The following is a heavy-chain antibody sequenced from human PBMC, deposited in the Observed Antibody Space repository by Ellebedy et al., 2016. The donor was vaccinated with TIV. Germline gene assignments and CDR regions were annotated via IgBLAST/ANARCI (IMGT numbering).Heavy chain of an antibody. J-gene: IGHJ4*02. D-gene: IGHD5-12*01. CDR2: IYYSGST. Sequence: SETLSLXCTVSGGSISSSSYYWGWIRQPPGKGLEWIGSIYYSGSTYYNPSLKSRVTISVDTSKNQFSLKLSSVTAADTAVYYCARGRRIVATITTDYWGQGTLVTVSS. CDR3: ARGRRIVATITTDY. V-gene: IGHV4-39*07. CDR1: GGSISSSSYY.